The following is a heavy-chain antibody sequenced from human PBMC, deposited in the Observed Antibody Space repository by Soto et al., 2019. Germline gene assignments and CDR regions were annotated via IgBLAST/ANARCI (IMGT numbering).Heavy chain of an antibody. D-gene: IGHD3-16*01. Sequence: GGSLRLACAASGFKFGNYAMSWVRQAPGKGLEWVSLISATGGGTYYADSVKGRFTISRDNSHNTLYLQVHSLTAEDTAVYYCAKDRRAGGNSAFYFDFWGQGAQVTVSS. CDR2: ISATGGGT. J-gene: IGHJ4*02. CDR1: GFKFGNYA. V-gene: IGHV3-23*01. CDR3: AKDRRAGGNSAFYFDF.